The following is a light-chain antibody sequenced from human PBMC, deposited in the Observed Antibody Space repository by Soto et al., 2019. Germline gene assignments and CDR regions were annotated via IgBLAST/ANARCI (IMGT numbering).Light chain of an antibody. CDR2: GAS. V-gene: IGKV3-20*01. J-gene: IGKJ1*01. CDR1: QSVSSSY. CDR3: QQYGSSSWT. Sequence: EISLTQSPGTLSVSPAERATLSCRASQSVSSSYLAWYQQKPGQAPRLLIYGASSRATGIPDRFSGSGSGTDFTLTISGLEPEDFAVYYCQQYGSSSWTFGQGTKVDNK.